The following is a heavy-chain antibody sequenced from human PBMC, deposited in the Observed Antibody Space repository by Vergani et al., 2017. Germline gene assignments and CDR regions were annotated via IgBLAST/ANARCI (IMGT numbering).Heavy chain of an antibody. D-gene: IGHD6-13*01. CDR2: TRPHEDGA. CDR1: GLTLSSYG. Sequence: QVQLVESGGGVVQPGGSMRLSCSASGLTLSSYGVHWVRQAPGRGLESVTFTRPHEDGAFYSASVRGRFTVSRDNSKNTLYLEMNRLNVDDTAIYYCGKTQGTAVGTWWFDPWGQGTPVTVSS. J-gene: IGHJ5*02. CDR3: GKTQGTAVGTWWFDP. V-gene: IGHV3-30*02.